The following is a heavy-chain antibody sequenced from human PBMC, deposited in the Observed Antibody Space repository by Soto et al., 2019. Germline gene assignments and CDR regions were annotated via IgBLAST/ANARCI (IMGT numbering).Heavy chain of an antibody. D-gene: IGHD2-15*01. CDR3: TTDLCSGGSCFQWYYYYYYGMDV. J-gene: IGHJ6*02. V-gene: IGHV3-15*07. CDR1: GFTFSNAW. CDR2: IKSKTDGGTT. Sequence: GGSLRLSCAASGFTFSNAWMNWVRQAPGKGLEWVGRIKSKTDGGTTDYAAPVKGRFTISRDDSKNTLYLQMNSLKTEDTAVYYCTTDLCSGGSCFQWYYYYYYGMDVWGQGTTVTVSS.